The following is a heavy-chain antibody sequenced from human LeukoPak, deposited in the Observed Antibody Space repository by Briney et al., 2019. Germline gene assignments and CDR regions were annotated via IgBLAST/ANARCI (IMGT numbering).Heavy chain of an antibody. D-gene: IGHD3-22*01. V-gene: IGHV1-46*01. Sequence: ASVKVSCKASGYSFTTYYMQWVRLAPGQGPEWMGMINPSGGSTTYAQKFQGRVTMTRGTSTSTVCMELSSLRSEDTAVYYCAKCRVSSSGSADYWGQGTLVTVSS. CDR2: INPSGGST. J-gene: IGHJ4*02. CDR3: AKCRVSSSGSADY. CDR1: GYSFTTYY.